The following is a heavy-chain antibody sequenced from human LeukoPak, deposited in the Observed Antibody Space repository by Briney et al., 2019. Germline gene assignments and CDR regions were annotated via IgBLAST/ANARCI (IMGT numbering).Heavy chain of an antibody. D-gene: IGHD3-10*01. CDR3: ARDGSGGHYYYYYMDV. J-gene: IGHJ6*03. CDR1: GGSISSYY. Sequence: SETLSLTCTVSGGSISSYYWSWIRQPAGKGLEWIGRIYTSGSTNYNPSLKSRVTMSVDTSKNQFSLKLSSVTAADTAVYYCARDGSGGHYYYYYMDVWGKGTTVTVSS. CDR2: IYTSGST. V-gene: IGHV4-4*07.